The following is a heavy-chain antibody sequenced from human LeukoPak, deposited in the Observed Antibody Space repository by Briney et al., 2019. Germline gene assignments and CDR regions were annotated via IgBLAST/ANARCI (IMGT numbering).Heavy chain of an antibody. CDR2: IWYDGSNK. Sequence: GTSLRLSCAASGFTFRSHGMHWVRQAPGKGLEWVAFIWYDGSNKYYTDSVKGRFTISRDNSKNTLYLQMNSLRAEDTAVYYCAGDRATSYFDYWGQGALVTIPS. V-gene: IGHV3-33*01. CDR3: AGDRATSYFDY. J-gene: IGHJ4*02. D-gene: IGHD1-26*01. CDR1: GFTFRSHG.